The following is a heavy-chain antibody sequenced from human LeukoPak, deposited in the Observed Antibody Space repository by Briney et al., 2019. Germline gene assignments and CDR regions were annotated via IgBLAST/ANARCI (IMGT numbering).Heavy chain of an antibody. Sequence: GGSLRLSCAASGFTFSSYEMNWVRQAPGKGLEWVSYISSSGTTTYYAASVKGRFTISRDNAKNSLYLQMNSLRAEDTAVYYCARGYGSGSSHIDYWGREPWSPSPQ. CDR3: ARGYGSGSSHIDY. J-gene: IGHJ4*02. CDR2: ISSSGTTT. V-gene: IGHV3-48*03. D-gene: IGHD3-10*01. CDR1: GFTFSSYE.